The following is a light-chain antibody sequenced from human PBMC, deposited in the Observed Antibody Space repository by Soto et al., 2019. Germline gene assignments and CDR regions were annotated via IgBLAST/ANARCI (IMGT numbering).Light chain of an antibody. V-gene: IGKV1-39*01. J-gene: IGKJ4*01. CDR3: QQSYSTPLT. Sequence: DIQMTQSPSSLSASVGDRVTIACRSSQSIGNNLNWYQQKPGKAPSLLIYAASSLQSGVPSRFSGSGSGTDFTLTIRSLQPEDFAIYHCQQSYSTPLTFGGGTDVEI. CDR1: QSIGNN. CDR2: AAS.